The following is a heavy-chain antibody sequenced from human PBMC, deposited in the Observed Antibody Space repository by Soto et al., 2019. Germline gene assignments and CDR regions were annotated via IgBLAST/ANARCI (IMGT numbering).Heavy chain of an antibody. J-gene: IGHJ4*02. V-gene: IGHV3-23*01. Sequence: EVQLLESGGGLVQPGGSLRLSCAASGFTFSDYAMPWVRQAPEKGLEWVSAISGSATYTYYADSVKCRLTISRDNSKNTLYVQMNSLRADDTAVYYCAKDAYGDLGRSDYWGQGTLVTVSS. CDR3: AKDAYGDLGRSDY. D-gene: IGHD4-17*01. CDR2: ISGSATYT. CDR1: GFTFSDYA.